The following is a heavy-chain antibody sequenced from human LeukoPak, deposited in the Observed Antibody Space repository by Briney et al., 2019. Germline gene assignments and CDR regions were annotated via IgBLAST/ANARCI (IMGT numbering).Heavy chain of an antibody. V-gene: IGHV3-20*04. Sequence: PGGSLRLSCAASGFTFDDYGMSWVRHAPGKGLEWVSGINWNGGSTGYADSVKGRFTISRDNAKNSLYLQMNSLRAEDTALYYCARGRVYSSSWYNAFDIWGQGTMVTVSS. CDR2: INWNGGST. D-gene: IGHD6-13*01. CDR1: GFTFDDYG. CDR3: ARGRVYSSSWYNAFDI. J-gene: IGHJ3*02.